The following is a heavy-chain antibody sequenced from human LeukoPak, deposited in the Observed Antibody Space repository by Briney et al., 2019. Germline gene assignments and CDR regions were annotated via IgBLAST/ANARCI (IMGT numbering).Heavy chain of an antibody. V-gene: IGHV4-34*01. J-gene: IGHJ4*02. D-gene: IGHD3-10*01. CDR3: ARARGTYYGSGSYYFDY. CDR1: GGSFSGYY. Sequence: PSETLSLTCAVYGGSFSGYYWSWIRQPPGKGLEWIGEINHSGSTNYNPSLKSRVTISVDTSKNQFSLKLSSVTAADTAVYYCARARGTYYGSGSYYFDYWGQGTLVTVSS. CDR2: INHSGST.